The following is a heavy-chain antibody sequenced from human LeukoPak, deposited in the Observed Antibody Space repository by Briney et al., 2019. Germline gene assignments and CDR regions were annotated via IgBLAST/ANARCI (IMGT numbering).Heavy chain of an antibody. J-gene: IGHJ6*02. CDR1: GFTFTRFN. Sequence: GGSLRLSCAASGFTFTRFNMNWVRQAPGKGLEWVSSITTSGTYIYYADSVKGRFTISRDNAKNSLYLPMNSLRAEDTAVYYCARPFYYDSNGGEGMDVLGQGATVTVSS. V-gene: IGHV3-21*06. CDR2: ITTSGTYI. D-gene: IGHD3-22*01. CDR3: ARPFYYDSNGGEGMDV.